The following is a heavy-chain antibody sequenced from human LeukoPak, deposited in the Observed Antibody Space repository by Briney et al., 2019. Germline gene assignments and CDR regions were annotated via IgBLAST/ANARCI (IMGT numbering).Heavy chain of an antibody. J-gene: IGHJ4*02. V-gene: IGHV3-13*01. Sequence: QPGGSLRLSCTASGFTLGSHDMHWVRQIPGQGLEWVAAVSSGFHAFFADSVQGRFTVSREDARNSLYLQMNSLRAGDTAVYYCVREARGYHYTYFDYWGQGILVTVSS. CDR2: VSSGFHA. D-gene: IGHD5-18*01. CDR3: VREARGYHYTYFDY. CDR1: GFTLGSHD.